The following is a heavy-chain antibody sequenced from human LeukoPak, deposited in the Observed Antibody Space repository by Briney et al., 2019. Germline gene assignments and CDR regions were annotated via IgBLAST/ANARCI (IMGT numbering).Heavy chain of an antibody. J-gene: IGHJ4*02. Sequence: PGGSLRLSCAASGFTFGNHAMHWVRQAPGKGLEWMAVMSYDGRDKYHAESVKGRFTISRDNSKNTLYLQMNSLRAEDTAVYYCAGDGAWEWLLYYYFDYWGQGTLVTVSS. V-gene: IGHV3-30*03. CDR1: GFTFGNHA. D-gene: IGHD3-3*01. CDR2: MSYDGRDK. CDR3: AGDGAWEWLLYYYFDY.